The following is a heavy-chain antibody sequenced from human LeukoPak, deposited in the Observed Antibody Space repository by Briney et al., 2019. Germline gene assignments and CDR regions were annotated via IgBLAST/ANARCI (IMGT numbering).Heavy chain of an antibody. CDR2: ISSSSTYI. Sequence: GGSLRLSCAASGFTFSSDNMNWVRQAPGKGLEWVSSISSSSTYIYYAASVKGRFTISRDNAKNSLYLQMNSLRAEDTAVYYCASGDVAVAGTGFDYWGQGTLVTVSS. D-gene: IGHD6-19*01. V-gene: IGHV3-21*01. J-gene: IGHJ4*02. CDR1: GFTFSSDN. CDR3: ASGDVAVAGTGFDY.